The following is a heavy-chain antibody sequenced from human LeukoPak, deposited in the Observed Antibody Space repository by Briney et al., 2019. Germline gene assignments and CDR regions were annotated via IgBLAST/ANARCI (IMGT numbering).Heavy chain of an antibody. J-gene: IGHJ3*02. D-gene: IGHD2-21*01. CDR3: TRDLLAYCGGDCPLGAFDI. Sequence: SGGSLRLSCTAAGFTFGDYAMSWVRQAPGKGLEWVGFIRSKAYGGTTEYAASVKGRFTISRDDSKSIAYLQMNSLKTEDTAVYYCTRDLLAYCGGDCPLGAFDIWGQGTMVTVSS. CDR2: IRSKAYGGTT. CDR1: GFTFGDYA. V-gene: IGHV3-49*04.